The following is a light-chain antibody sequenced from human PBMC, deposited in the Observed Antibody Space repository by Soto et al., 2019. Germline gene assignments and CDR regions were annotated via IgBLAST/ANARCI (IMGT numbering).Light chain of an antibody. CDR2: GAS. V-gene: IGKV3D-20*02. CDR1: QSVSSSY. Sequence: EIVLTQSPVTLSLSPGERATLSCRASQSVSSSYIAWYQQRPGQTPSLLIYGASTRATGIPARFSGSGSGTDFTLTISSLEPEDFAVYYCQQRSNWPPTFGQGTRLEIK. J-gene: IGKJ5*01. CDR3: QQRSNWPPT.